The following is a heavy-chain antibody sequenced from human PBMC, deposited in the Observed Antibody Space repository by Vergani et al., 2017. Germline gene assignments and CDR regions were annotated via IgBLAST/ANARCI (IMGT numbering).Heavy chain of an antibody. V-gene: IGHV3-23*03. CDR1: GFTFSSYA. CDR2: IYSGGSST. Sequence: EVQLLESGGGLVQPGGSLRLSCAASGFTFSSYAMSWVRQAPGKGLEWVSVIYSGGSSTYYADSVKGRFTISRDNSKNTLYLQMNSLRAEDTAVYYGAKECRERYSHGLGWFDPWGQGTLVTVSS. J-gene: IGHJ5*02. D-gene: IGHD5-18*01. CDR3: AKECRERYSHGLGWFDP.